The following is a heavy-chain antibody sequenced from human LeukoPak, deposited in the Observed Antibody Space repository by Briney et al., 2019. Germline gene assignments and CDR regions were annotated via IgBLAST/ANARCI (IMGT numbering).Heavy chain of an antibody. CDR1: GFTFSIHA. V-gene: IGHV3-30*02. Sequence: PGGSLRLSCAASGFTFSIHAMHWVRQAPGKGLEWVAFIRYDGSNKYYADSVKGRFTISRDNSKNTLYLQMNSLRAEDTAVYYCAKDLEIFGVVKGGFDPWGQGTLVTVSS. J-gene: IGHJ5*02. D-gene: IGHD3-3*01. CDR3: AKDLEIFGVVKGGFDP. CDR2: IRYDGSNK.